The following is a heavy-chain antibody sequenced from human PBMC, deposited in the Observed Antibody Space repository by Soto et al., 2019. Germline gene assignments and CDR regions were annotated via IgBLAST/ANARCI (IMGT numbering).Heavy chain of an antibody. V-gene: IGHV4-39*01. CDR3: ARLGRYFDAVEY. D-gene: IGHD3-9*01. CDR1: GGSISSSSYY. J-gene: IGHJ4*02. Sequence: QLQLQESGPGLVKPSETLSLTCTVSGGSISSSSYYWGWIRQPPGKGLEWIASIYYSVSPYYNPSLKSRVTISVDTSKNQFSLKLSSVTAADTAVYYCARLGRYFDAVEYWGQGTLVTVSS. CDR2: IYYSVSP.